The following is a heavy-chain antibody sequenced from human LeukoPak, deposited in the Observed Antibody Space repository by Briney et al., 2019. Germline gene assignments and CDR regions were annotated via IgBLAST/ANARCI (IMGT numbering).Heavy chain of an antibody. V-gene: IGHV3-20*04. Sequence: GGSLRLSCAASGFTFDDYGMSWVRQAPGKGLEWVSGINWNGGRAGHADSVKGRFTISRDNAKNSLFLQMNSLRAEDTAFYYCAGARVSGYKIRGLFPYYYMDVWGKGTTVTVSS. J-gene: IGHJ6*03. CDR2: INWNGGRA. CDR1: GFTFDDYG. D-gene: IGHD5-12*01. CDR3: AGARVSGYKIRGLFPYYYMDV.